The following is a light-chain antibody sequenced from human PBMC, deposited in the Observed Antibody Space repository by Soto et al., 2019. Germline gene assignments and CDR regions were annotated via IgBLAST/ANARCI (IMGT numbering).Light chain of an antibody. CDR2: GAS. J-gene: IGKJ2*01. V-gene: IGKV3-15*01. CDR1: QSVSSD. Sequence: EIVMTQSPATLSVSPGERATLSCRASQSVSSDLAWYQKKPGQAPSLLVYGASTRATGMPARFSGSGSGKEFTLTISSLQSEDVAVYYCQQYNNWPHTFGQGTKLEIK. CDR3: QQYNNWPHT.